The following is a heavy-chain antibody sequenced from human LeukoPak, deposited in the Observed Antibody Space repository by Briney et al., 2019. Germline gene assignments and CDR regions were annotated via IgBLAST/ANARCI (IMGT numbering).Heavy chain of an antibody. CDR2: IYHSGST. J-gene: IGHJ4*02. D-gene: IGHD3-3*01. CDR3: AKLPSLNYDFWSGPDV. V-gene: IGHV4-39*07. Sequence: SETLSLTCTVSGGSISSGNYYWGWIRQPPGKGLEWIGSIYHSGSTYYNPSLKSRVTISVDTSKNQFSLKLSSVTAADTAVYYCAKLPSLNYDFWSGPDVWGQGTLVTVSS. CDR1: GGSISSGNYY.